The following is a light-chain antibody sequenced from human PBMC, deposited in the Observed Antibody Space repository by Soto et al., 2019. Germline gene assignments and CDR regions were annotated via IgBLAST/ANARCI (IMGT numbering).Light chain of an antibody. CDR3: AAWDDSLNANYV. Sequence: QSVLTQPPSASGTPGQRVTISCSGSNSNIGANPVNWYQQVPGTAPKLLIYSDNQRPSGVPDRFSGSKSGTSASLAIRGLQSEDEAAYFCAAWDDSLNANYVFGTGTKVTV. J-gene: IGLJ1*01. V-gene: IGLV1-44*01. CDR2: SDN. CDR1: NSNIGANP.